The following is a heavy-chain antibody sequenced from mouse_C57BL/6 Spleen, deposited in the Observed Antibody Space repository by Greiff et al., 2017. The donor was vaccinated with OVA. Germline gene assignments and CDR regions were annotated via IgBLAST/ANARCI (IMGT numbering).Heavy chain of an antibody. Sequence: QVQLQQPGAELVKPGASVKMSCKASGYTFTSYWITWVKQRPGQGLEWVGDIYPGSGSTNYNEKFKSKATLTVDTSSSTAYMQLSSLTSEDSAVYYCARRGTAYAMDYWGQGTSVTVSS. CDR1: GYTFTSYW. J-gene: IGHJ4*01. CDR3: ARRGTAYAMDY. D-gene: IGHD2-14*01. CDR2: IYPGSGST. V-gene: IGHV1-55*01.